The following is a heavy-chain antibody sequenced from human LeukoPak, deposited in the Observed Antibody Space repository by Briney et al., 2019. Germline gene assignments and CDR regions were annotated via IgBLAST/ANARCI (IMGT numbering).Heavy chain of an antibody. CDR1: GGSFSGYY. V-gene: IGHV4-34*01. Sequence: SETLSLTCAVYGGSFSGYYWSWIRQPPGKGLEWIGEINHSGSTNYNPSLKSRVTISVDTSKNQFSLKLSSVTAADTAVYYCARRGPDYYMDVWGKGTTVTISS. CDR3: ARRGPDYYMDV. J-gene: IGHJ6*03. D-gene: IGHD3-16*01. CDR2: INHSGST.